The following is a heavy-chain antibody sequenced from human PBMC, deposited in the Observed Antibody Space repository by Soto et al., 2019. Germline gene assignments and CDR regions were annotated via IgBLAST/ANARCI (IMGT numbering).Heavy chain of an antibody. V-gene: IGHV3-23*01. J-gene: IGHJ4*02. CDR3: AKDARTVLEWLLTPPDY. D-gene: IGHD3-3*01. CDR2: ISGSSGNT. CDR1: GFTFSSYA. Sequence: PGGSLRLSCAASGFTFSSYAMSWVRQAPGKGLEWVSGISGSSGNTYYADSVKGRSTISRDNSKNTLYLQMNSLRAEDTAVYYCAKDARTVLEWLLTPPDYWGQGTLVTVSS.